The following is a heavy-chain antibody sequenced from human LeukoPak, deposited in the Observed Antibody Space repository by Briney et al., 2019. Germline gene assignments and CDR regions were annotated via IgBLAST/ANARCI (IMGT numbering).Heavy chain of an antibody. CDR2: IYYSGST. Sequence: SEALSLTCTVSGGSISSYYWSWIRQPPGKGLEWIGYIYYSGSTNYNPSLKSRVTISVDTSKNQFSLKLSSVTAADTAVYYCARGLAEYDAFDIWGQGTMVTVSS. J-gene: IGHJ3*02. D-gene: IGHD3-3*02. CDR3: ARGLAEYDAFDI. CDR1: GGSISSYY. V-gene: IGHV4-59*01.